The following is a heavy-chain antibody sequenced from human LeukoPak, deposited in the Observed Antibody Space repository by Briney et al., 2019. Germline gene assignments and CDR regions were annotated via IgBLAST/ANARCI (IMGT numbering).Heavy chain of an antibody. V-gene: IGHV1-46*04. CDR1: GYTFTSYY. CDR2: INPSGVST. Sequence: ASVKVSCKASGYTFTSYYMHWGRQAPGQGLGWRGIINPSGVSTSYAQKLQGRVTMTRDTSTSTVYMELSSLRYEDTAVYYCARDPINTWELTFDYWGEGTLVTVSS. CDR3: ARDPINTWELTFDY. D-gene: IGHD1-26*01. J-gene: IGHJ4*02.